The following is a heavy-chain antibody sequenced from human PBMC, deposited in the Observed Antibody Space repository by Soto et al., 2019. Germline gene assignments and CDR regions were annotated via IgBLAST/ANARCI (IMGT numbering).Heavy chain of an antibody. Sequence: SGPTLVNPTESLTLTCTVSGFSLLNPRMGVSWIRQPPGKALQWLAHIFSNDEKSYSTSLKSRLTISRDTSKSQVVLTMTNMDPVDTATYYCARIQRISMIVVSKPYFDYWGQGALVTV. CDR2: IFSNDEK. V-gene: IGHV2-26*01. CDR3: ARIQRISMIVVSKPYFDY. D-gene: IGHD3-22*01. CDR1: GFSLLNPRMG. J-gene: IGHJ4*02.